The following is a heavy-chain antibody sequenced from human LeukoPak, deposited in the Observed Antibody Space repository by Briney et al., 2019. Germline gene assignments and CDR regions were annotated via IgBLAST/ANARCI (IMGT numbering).Heavy chain of an antibody. CDR1: GFTFRSYA. V-gene: IGHV3-23*01. D-gene: IGHD2-8*01. J-gene: IGHJ3*02. Sequence: GSLRLSCAASGFTFRSYAISWVRQAPGKGLEWVSGISGRCGSTYYADSVKGRFTISRDNSKNTLYLQMNSLRAEDTALYYCAKCLGVSPRDTFDIWGQGTVVTVSS. CDR3: AKCLGVSPRDTFDI. CDR2: ISGRCGST.